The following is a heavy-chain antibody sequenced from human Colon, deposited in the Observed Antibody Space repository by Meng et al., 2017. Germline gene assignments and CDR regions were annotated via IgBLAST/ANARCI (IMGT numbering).Heavy chain of an antibody. V-gene: IGHV4-59*01. Sequence: QVQLQESGPGLLKPSGTLSLTCTVSGGSISGNYWSWIRQSPGRGLEWIAYIYYTGSTNYNPSFKSRATISVDTSKNQFSLNLASVTAADTAVYYCAKYDRPPYCFEYWGQGTLVTVSS. CDR2: IYYTGST. CDR3: AKYDRPPYCFEY. CDR1: GGSISGNY. J-gene: IGHJ4*02. D-gene: IGHD2-15*01.